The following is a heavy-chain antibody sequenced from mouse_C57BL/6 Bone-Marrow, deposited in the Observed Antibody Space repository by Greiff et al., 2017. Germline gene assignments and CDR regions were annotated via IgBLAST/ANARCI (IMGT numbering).Heavy chain of an antibody. CDR3: ARAADGYSYAMDY. CDR2: SRNKANDYTT. CDR1: GFTFSDFY. Sequence: EVQVVESGGGLVQSGRSLRLSCATSGFTFSDFYMEWVRQAPGKGLEWIAASRNKANDYTTEYSASVKGRFIVSRDTSQSILYLQMNALRAEDTAIYYCARAADGYSYAMDYWGQGTSVTVSS. V-gene: IGHV7-1*01. J-gene: IGHJ4*01. D-gene: IGHD2-3*01.